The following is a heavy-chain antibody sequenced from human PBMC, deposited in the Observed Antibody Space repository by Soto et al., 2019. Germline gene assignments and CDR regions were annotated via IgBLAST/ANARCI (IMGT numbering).Heavy chain of an antibody. Sequence: SGPTLVNPTQTLTLTCTFSGFSLRASGVGVGWIRRPPGKALEWLALVYWNDDKLYSPSLKSRLSITKDTSRNRVVFTMTNMDPVDTATYYCAHNIPSYHFRSGYYYPTLDNWGQGTLVTVSS. CDR3: AHNIPSYHFRSGYYYPTLDN. D-gene: IGHD3-3*01. V-gene: IGHV2-5*01. J-gene: IGHJ4*02. CDR1: GFSLRASGVG. CDR2: VYWNDDK.